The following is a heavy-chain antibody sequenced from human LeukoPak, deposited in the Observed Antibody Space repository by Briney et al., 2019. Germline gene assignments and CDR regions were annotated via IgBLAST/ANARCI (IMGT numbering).Heavy chain of an antibody. Sequence: PGRSLRLSCVVSGFTVTGYSMHWVRQAPGKGLEWVAVMSYDGTNKYYADSVKGRFTISRDNSKNTLYLQMNNLRAQDTAVYYCAKDPPLGDDYWGQGTLVTVSP. CDR1: GFTVTGYS. CDR3: AKDPPLGDDY. CDR2: MSYDGTNK. J-gene: IGHJ4*02. V-gene: IGHV3-30-3*01. D-gene: IGHD1-26*01.